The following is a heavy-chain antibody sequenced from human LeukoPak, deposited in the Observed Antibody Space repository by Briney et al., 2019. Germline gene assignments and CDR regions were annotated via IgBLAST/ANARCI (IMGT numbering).Heavy chain of an antibody. D-gene: IGHD3-22*01. CDR3: AKDNRPAYYYEENAFDI. CDR2: ISGSGGST. J-gene: IGHJ3*02. CDR1: GFTFSTYG. Sequence: GGSLRLSCVASGFTFSTYGMSWVRQAPGKGLEWVSAISGSGGSTYYADSVKGRFTISRDNSKNTLYLQMNSLRAEDTAVYYCAKDNRPAYYYEENAFDIWGQGTMVTVSS. V-gene: IGHV3-23*01.